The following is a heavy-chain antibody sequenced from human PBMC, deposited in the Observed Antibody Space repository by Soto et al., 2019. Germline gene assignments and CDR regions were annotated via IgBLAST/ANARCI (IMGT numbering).Heavy chain of an antibody. D-gene: IGHD3-10*01. J-gene: IGHJ3*02. V-gene: IGHV3-72*01. CDR2: TRNKANSYTT. CDR3: ARGDYGSGSYYADAFDI. Sequence: GGSLRLSCAASGFTFSDHYMDWVRQAPGKGLEWVGRTRNKANSYTTEYAASVKGRFTISRDDSKNSLYLQMNSLKTEDTAVYYCARGDYGSGSYYADAFDIWGQGTMVTVSS. CDR1: GFTFSDHY.